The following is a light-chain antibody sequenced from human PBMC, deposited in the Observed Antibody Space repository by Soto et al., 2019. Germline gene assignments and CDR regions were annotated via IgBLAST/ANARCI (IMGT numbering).Light chain of an antibody. Sequence: DIRMTQSPSTLSASVGDRVSITCRTSETISSWLAWYQQKPGKAPKLLIYDASTLETGVPSRFSGTESGTEFTLTISSLQPDDFATYYCQQYDSNLWTFGQGTKVDIK. CDR2: DAS. J-gene: IGKJ1*01. CDR3: QQYDSNLWT. V-gene: IGKV1-5*01. CDR1: ETISSW.